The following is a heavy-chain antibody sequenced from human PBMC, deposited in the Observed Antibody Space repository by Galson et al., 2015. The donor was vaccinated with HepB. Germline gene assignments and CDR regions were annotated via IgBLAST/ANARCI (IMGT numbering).Heavy chain of an antibody. D-gene: IGHD3-10*01. J-gene: IGHJ4*02. Sequence: ETLSLTCTVSGGSISSSSYYWGWIRQPPGKGLEWIGSIYYSGSTYYNPSLKSRVTISVDTSKNQFSLKLSSVTAADTAVYYCAREYGSGSFFNYWGQGTLVTVSS. V-gene: IGHV4-39*01. CDR3: AREYGSGSFFNY. CDR2: IYYSGST. CDR1: GGSISSSSYY.